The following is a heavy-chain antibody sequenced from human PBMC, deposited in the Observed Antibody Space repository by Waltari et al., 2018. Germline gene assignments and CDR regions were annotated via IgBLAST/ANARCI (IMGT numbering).Heavy chain of an antibody. V-gene: IGHV3-7*01. Sequence: EVQLVESGGGLVQPGGSLRLSCAASGFTFSSYWMSWVRQAPGKGLEWVANIKQDGSEKYYVDSVKGRFTISRDNAKNSLYLQMNSLRAEDTAVYYCAVPLTSGYYDYWGQGTLVTVSS. CDR3: AVPLTSGYYDY. CDR1: GFTFSSYW. D-gene: IGHD2-15*01. CDR2: IKQDGSEK. J-gene: IGHJ4*02.